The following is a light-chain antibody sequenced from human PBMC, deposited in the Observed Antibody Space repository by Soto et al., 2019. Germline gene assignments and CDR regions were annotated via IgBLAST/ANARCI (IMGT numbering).Light chain of an antibody. CDR3: QHYGTSAL. CDR1: QGVSSSY. CDR2: DAS. J-gene: IGKJ3*01. V-gene: IGKV3-20*01. Sequence: EIVLTQSPGTLSLSPGERATLSCRASQGVSSSYLAWYQQKPGQAPRLLIYDASRATGIPDRFSASGSGTDFTLTITRLEPEDVAVYYCQHYGTSALFGPGTKVDI.